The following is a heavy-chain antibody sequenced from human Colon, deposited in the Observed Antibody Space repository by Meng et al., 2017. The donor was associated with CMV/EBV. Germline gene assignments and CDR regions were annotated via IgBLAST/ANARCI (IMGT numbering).Heavy chain of an antibody. J-gene: IGHJ4*02. D-gene: IGHD1-1*01. CDR2: ISHGGST. CDR1: GDSMSGSRYY. V-gene: IGHV4-39*02. Sequence: SETLSLTCTVSGDSMSGSRYYWGWIRQSPGGGLEWIGDISHGGSTNLNPSLKTRASISVDMSNNHFSLNLSSVTAADTAVYYCSRDRVRCSSSACYRDKGRTATSTHWGQGTLVTVSS. CDR3: SRDRVRCSSSACYRDKGRTATSTH.